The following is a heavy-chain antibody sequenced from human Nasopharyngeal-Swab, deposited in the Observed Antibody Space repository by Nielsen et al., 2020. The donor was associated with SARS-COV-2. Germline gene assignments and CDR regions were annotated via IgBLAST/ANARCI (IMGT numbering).Heavy chain of an antibody. J-gene: IGHJ4*02. Sequence: ISGVRDSSSSAAWNWIRQSPSRGLEWLGRTYYRSKWYNDYAVSVKSRITINPDTSKNQFSLQLNSVTPEDTAVYYCAKAGYYYDSSGYCIDYWGQGTLVTVSS. D-gene: IGHD3-22*01. CDR3: AKAGYYYDSSGYCIDY. CDR1: GVRDSSSSAA. CDR2: TYYRSKWYN. V-gene: IGHV6-1*01.